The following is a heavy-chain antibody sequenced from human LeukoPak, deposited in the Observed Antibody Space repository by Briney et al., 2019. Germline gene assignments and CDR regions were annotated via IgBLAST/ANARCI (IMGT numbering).Heavy chain of an antibody. CDR3: ARASGSYWWFDS. Sequence: ASVKVSCKASGYTFTGYYMHWVRQAPGQGLEWMGWINPNSGGTNYAQKLQGRVTMTTDTSTSTAYMELRSLRSDDTAVYYCARASGSYWWFDSWGQGTLVTVSS. CDR1: GYTFTGYY. CDR2: INPNSGGT. J-gene: IGHJ5*01. D-gene: IGHD1-26*01. V-gene: IGHV1-2*02.